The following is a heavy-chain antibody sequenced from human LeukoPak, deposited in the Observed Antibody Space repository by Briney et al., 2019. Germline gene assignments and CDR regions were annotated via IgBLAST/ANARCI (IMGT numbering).Heavy chain of an antibody. CDR3: ARGPVVAYPDY. CDR1: GGSISSYY. V-gene: IGHV4-38-2*02. D-gene: IGHD2-15*01. Sequence: SETLSLTCTVSGGSISSYYWGWIRQPPGKGLEWIGSIYHSGSTYYNPSLKSRVTISVDTSKNQFSLKLSSVTAADTAVYYCARGPVVAYPDYWGQGTLVTVSS. J-gene: IGHJ4*02. CDR2: IYHSGST.